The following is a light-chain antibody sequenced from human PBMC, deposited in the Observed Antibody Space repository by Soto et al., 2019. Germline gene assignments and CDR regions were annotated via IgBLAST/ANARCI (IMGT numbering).Light chain of an antibody. V-gene: IGKV1-39*01. CDR1: QSISSY. CDR3: QQSYSTLHT. Sequence: DIQVTQSPSSLSASVGDRVTITCRASQSISSYLNWYQQKPGKAPKLRIYAASRLQSGVPSRFSGSGSGTNFTLTISSLQPEDFATYYCQQSYSTLHTFGQGTKLEI. CDR2: AAS. J-gene: IGKJ2*01.